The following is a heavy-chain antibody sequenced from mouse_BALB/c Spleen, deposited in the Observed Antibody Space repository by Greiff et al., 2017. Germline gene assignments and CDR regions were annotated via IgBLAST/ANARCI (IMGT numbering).Heavy chain of an antibody. J-gene: IGHJ4*01. V-gene: IGHV1-5*01. D-gene: IGHD2-4*01. Sequence: DVKLQESGTVLARPGASVKMSCKASGYSFTSYWMHWVKQRPGQGLEWIGAIYPGNSDTSYNQKFKGKAKLTAVTSASTAYMELSSLTNEDSAVYYCTNMITTGYAMDYWGQGTSVTVSS. CDR1: GYSFTSYW. CDR3: TNMITTGYAMDY. CDR2: IYPGNSDT.